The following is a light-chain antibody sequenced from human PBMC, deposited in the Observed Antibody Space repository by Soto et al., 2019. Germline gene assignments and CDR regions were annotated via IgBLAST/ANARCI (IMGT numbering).Light chain of an antibody. Sequence: EILITQSPATLSVSPGEAATLSCRASQSVSSKYLAWYQQKPGQAPKLLIYGASSRATGIPARFSGSGSGTEFTLTISSLEPEDFAVYYCQQRINWPLTFGGGTKVDI. CDR2: GAS. CDR1: QSVSSKY. J-gene: IGKJ4*01. CDR3: QQRINWPLT. V-gene: IGKV3D-15*01.